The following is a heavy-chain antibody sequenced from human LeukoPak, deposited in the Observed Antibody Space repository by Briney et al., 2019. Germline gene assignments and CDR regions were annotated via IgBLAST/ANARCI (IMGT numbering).Heavy chain of an antibody. CDR2: VYTSGST. J-gene: IGHJ4*02. CDR3: ARGYSGWYLEYYFDY. CDR1: GGSISSYY. V-gene: IGHV4-4*07. Sequence: SSETLSLTCTVSGGSISSYYWSWIRQPAGKGLEWIGRVYTSGSTNYNPSLKSRVTMSVDTSKNQFSLKLTSVTAADTAVYYCARGYSGWYLEYYFDYWGQGILVTVSS. D-gene: IGHD6-19*01.